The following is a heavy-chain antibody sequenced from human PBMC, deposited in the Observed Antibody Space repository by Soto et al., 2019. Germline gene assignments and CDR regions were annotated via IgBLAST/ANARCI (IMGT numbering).Heavy chain of an antibody. CDR3: AKIIEGTGTPGWYFDY. Sequence: QVQLVESGGGVVQPGRSLRLSCAASGFTFSSYGMHWVRQAPGKGLECVAVISYDGSNKYYADSVKGRFTISRDNSKNTLYLQMNSLRAEDTAVYYCAKIIEGTGTPGWYFDYWGQGTLVTVSS. CDR1: GFTFSSYG. CDR2: ISYDGSNK. J-gene: IGHJ4*02. V-gene: IGHV3-30*18. D-gene: IGHD1-1*01.